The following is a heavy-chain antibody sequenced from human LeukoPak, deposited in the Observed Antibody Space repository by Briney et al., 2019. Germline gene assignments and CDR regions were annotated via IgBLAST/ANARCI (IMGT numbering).Heavy chain of an antibody. CDR3: ARAGSGRSPDWFDP. CDR1: GFTFSSYA. Sequence: GGSLRLSCAASGFTFSSYAMSWVRQAPGKGLEWVSYISSSGSTIYYADSVKGRFTISRDNAKNSLYLQMNSLRAEDTAVYYCARAGSGRSPDWFDPWGQGTLVTVSS. V-gene: IGHV3-48*03. J-gene: IGHJ5*02. CDR2: ISSSGSTI. D-gene: IGHD1-26*01.